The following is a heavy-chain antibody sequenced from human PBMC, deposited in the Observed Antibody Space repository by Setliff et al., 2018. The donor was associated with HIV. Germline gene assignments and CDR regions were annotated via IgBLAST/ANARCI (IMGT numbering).Heavy chain of an antibody. Sequence: PGGSLRLSCAASGFTVSTYWMHWVRQAPGKGLVWVSRINRDGSSTKYADYVKGRFTISRDNARNTLYLQMNSLRAEDTAVYYCAKDRSGSYSFARDWGQGTLVTVSS. J-gene: IGHJ4*02. CDR3: AKDRSGSYSFARD. V-gene: IGHV3-74*03. CDR2: INRDGSST. CDR1: GFTVSTYW. D-gene: IGHD1-26*01.